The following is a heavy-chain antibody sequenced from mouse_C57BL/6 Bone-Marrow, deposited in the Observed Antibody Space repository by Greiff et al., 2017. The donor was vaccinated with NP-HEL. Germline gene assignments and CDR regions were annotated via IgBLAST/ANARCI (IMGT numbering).Heavy chain of an antibody. CDR2: INPSNGGT. CDR3: ARSHYYGSSFYWYFDV. D-gene: IGHD1-1*01. CDR1: GYTLTSYW. J-gene: IGHJ1*03. Sequence: QVQLQQSGTELVKPGASVKLSCKASGYTLTSYWMHWVKQRPGQGLEWIGNINPSNGGTNYNEKFKSKATLTVDKSSSTAYMQLSSLTSEDSAVYYCARSHYYGSSFYWYFDVWGTGTTVTVSS. V-gene: IGHV1-53*01.